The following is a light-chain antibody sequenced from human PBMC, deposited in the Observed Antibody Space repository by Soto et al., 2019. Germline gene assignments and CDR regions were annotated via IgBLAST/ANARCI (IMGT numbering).Light chain of an antibody. V-gene: IGKV3-15*01. CDR2: GAS. Sequence: EIVMTHSPATLSVSPGERATLSCMASQSVSSNLAWYQQNPGQAPRLLIYGASTRATGIPARFRGSGSGTEFTLTISSLQSEDFAVYYWQQYKNWHPALTFGGGTKVEIK. CDR3: QQYKNWHPALT. J-gene: IGKJ4*01. CDR1: QSVSSN.